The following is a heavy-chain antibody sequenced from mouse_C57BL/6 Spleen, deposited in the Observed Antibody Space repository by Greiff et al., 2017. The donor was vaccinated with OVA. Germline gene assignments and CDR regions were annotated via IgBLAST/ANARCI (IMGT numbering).Heavy chain of an antibody. CDR2: ISYDGSN. CDR1: GYSITSGYY. V-gene: IGHV3-6*01. CDR3: ALSSGAMDY. D-gene: IGHD3-2*02. J-gene: IGHJ4*01. Sequence: EVKLMESGPGLVKPSQSLSLTCSVTGYSITSGYYWNWIRQFPGNKLEWMGYISYDGSNNYNPSLKNRISITRDTSKNQFFLKLNSVTTEDTATYYCALSSGAMDYWGQGTSVTVSS.